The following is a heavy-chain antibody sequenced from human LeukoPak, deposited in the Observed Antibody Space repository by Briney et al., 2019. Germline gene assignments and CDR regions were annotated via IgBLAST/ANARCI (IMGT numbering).Heavy chain of an antibody. J-gene: IGHJ6*02. CDR2: ISSSGSTI. D-gene: IGHD3-10*01. Sequence: GGSLRLSCAASGFTFSSYEMNWVRQAPGKGLEWVSYISSSGSTIYYADSVKGRFTISRDNAKNSLYLQMNSLRAEDTAVYYCARDSSEAAYYYGSGSHGMDVWGQGTTVTVSS. V-gene: IGHV3-48*03. CDR3: ARDSSEAAYYYGSGSHGMDV. CDR1: GFTFSSYE.